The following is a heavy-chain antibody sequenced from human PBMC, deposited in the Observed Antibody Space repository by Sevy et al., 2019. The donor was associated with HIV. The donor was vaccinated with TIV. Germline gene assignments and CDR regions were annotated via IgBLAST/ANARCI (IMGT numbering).Heavy chain of an antibody. CDR2: LSGGGGST. CDR1: GFTFSSYA. V-gene: IGHV3-23*01. J-gene: IGHJ3*02. CDR3: AKDRIWELGDAFDI. Sequence: GGSLRRSCAASGFTFSSYAMNWVRQAPGKGLQWVSGLSGGGGSTYYADSVKGRFAISRDNSKNTLYLQMNSLRAEDTAVYYCAKDRIWELGDAFDIWGQGTMVTVSS. D-gene: IGHD1-26*01.